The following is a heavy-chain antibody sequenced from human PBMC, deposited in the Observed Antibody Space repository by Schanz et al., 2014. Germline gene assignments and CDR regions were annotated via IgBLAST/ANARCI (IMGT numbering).Heavy chain of an antibody. V-gene: IGHV1-46*01. Sequence: VQLVQSGAEVKKPGASVKVSCKASGYTFTSDSMHWVRQAPGQGLEWMGWIIPILGIANYAQKFRGRVTMTRNTSMSTAYIELHILTSEDTAVYYCARGRTFDYWGQGTLXTVSS. CDR2: IIPILGIA. J-gene: IGHJ4*02. CDR1: GYTFTSDS. CDR3: ARGRTFDY.